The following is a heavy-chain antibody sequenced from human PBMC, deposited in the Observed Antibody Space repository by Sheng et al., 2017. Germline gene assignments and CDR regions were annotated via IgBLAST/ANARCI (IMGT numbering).Heavy chain of an antibody. Sequence: QVQLVESGGGVVQPGRSLRLSCAASGFTFSDYGMHWVRQAPGKGLEWVAVIAYDGSVEYYADSVKGRFTISRDNSKNTLYLQMSSLRAEDTAVYYCAGSYYGSGRNYYWGQGTLVTVSS. CDR2: IAYDGSVE. V-gene: IGHV3-30*03. CDR1: GFTFSDYG. D-gene: IGHD3-10*01. CDR3: AGSYYGSGRNYY. J-gene: IGHJ4*02.